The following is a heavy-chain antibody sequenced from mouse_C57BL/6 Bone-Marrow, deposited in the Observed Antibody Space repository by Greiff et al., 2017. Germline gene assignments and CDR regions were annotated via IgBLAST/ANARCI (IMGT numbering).Heavy chain of an antibody. V-gene: IGHV2-2*01. J-gene: IGHJ1*03. Sequence: VKLMESGPGLVQPSQCLSISCTVSGFSLTSYGVHWVRQSPGKGLEWLGVIWSGGRTDYNAAFIYRLSISKDNSKSQVFFKRNSLQADDSSISYCARKGLWYFDVWGTGTTVTVSS. CDR3: ARKGLWYFDV. CDR1: GFSLTSYG. CDR2: IWSGGRT.